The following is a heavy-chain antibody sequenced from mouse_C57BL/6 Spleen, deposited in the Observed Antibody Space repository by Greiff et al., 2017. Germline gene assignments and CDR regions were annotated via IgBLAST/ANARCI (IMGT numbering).Heavy chain of an antibody. CDR1: GFSFSDYG. D-gene: IGHD1-1*01. J-gene: IGHJ3*01. Sequence: EVHLVESGGGLVKPGGSLKLSCAASGFSFSDYGMHWVRQAPEKGLEWVAYISSGSSTIYYADTVKGRFTISRDNAKNTLFLQLTSLRSEATAMYYCARSGDYGQGFAYWGQGTLVTVSA. CDR2: ISSGSSTI. V-gene: IGHV5-17*01. CDR3: ARSGDYGQGFAY.